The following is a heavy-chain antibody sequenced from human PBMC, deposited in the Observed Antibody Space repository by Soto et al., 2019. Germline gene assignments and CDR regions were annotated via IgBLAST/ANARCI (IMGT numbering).Heavy chain of an antibody. CDR1: GGYISSYY. J-gene: IGHJ4*02. V-gene: IGHV4-4*07. CDR2: IYTSGST. CDR3: ARDGILDY. D-gene: IGHD2-21*01. Sequence: SETLALTCTVSGGYISSYYWSWIRQPAGKGLEWIGRIYTSGSTNYTPSLTTRITMSGDKPKNQITLKLSSVTAADAAGYYCARDGILDYWGQGTLVTVSS.